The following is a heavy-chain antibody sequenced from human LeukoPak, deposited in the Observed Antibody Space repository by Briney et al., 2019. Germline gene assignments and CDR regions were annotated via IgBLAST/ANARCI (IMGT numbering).Heavy chain of an antibody. D-gene: IGHD1-1*01. V-gene: IGHV3-21*01. Sequence: GRSLRLSCAASGITFRNYGMQWVRQAPGKGLEWVSSISGSNSYIFYADSVKGRFTVSRDNAKDSLYLQMNSLRAEDAAVYYCARALTTLTYEGYWGQGTLVTVSS. CDR3: ARALTTLTYEGY. CDR2: ISGSNSYI. J-gene: IGHJ4*02. CDR1: GITFRNYG.